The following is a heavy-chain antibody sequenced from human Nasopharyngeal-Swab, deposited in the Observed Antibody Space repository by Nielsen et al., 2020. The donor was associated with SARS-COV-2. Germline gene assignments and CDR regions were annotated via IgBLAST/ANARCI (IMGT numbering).Heavy chain of an antibody. CDR3: ARARGINLGLGVVGDMDV. D-gene: IGHD3-3*01. CDR1: GFTFSSYD. Sequence: GGSLRLYCAASGFTFSSYDMHWVRQVTVKGLEWVSSIGTEGDTHYPDSVKGRFTISRENAKSSLYLQMNIVRAEDTGVYYCARARGINLGLGVVGDMDVWGKGTTVTVSS. J-gene: IGHJ6*03. V-gene: IGHV3-13*01. CDR2: IGTEGDT.